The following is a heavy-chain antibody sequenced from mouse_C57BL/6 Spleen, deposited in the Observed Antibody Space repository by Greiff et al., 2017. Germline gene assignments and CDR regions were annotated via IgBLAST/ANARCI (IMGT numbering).Heavy chain of an antibody. V-gene: IGHV5-17*01. CDR1: GFTFSDYG. D-gene: IGHD2-1*01. J-gene: IGHJ4*01. CDR3: ARHLLWGTMDY. CDR2: ISSGSSTI. Sequence: EVHLVESGGGLVKPGGSLKLSCAASGFTFSDYGMHWVRQAPEKGLEWVAYISSGSSTIYYADTVKGRFTISRDNAKNTLFLQMTSLRSQDTAMYYCARHLLWGTMDYWGQGTSVTVSS.